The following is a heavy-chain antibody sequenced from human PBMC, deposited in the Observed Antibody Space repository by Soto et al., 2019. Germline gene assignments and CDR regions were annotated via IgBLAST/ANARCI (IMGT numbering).Heavy chain of an antibody. D-gene: IGHD2-2*01. CDR1: GYTFTGYY. Sequence: ASVKVSCKASGYTFTGYYMHWVRQAPGQGLEWMGWINPNSGGTNYAQKFQGWVTMTRDTSISTAYMELSRLRSDDTAVYYCARGYCSSTSCYEHYYYGMAFRGQGTSVTVSS. CDR3: ARGYCSSTSCYEHYYYGMAF. V-gene: IGHV1-2*04. CDR2: INPNSGGT. J-gene: IGHJ6*02.